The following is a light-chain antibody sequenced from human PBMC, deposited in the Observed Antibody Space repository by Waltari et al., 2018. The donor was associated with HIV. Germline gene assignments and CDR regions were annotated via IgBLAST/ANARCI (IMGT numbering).Light chain of an antibody. V-gene: IGKV3-11*01. CDR3: QQRSNWPSYT. J-gene: IGKJ2*01. CDR2: DAS. Sequence: ELVLTQSPATLSLSPGERATLSCMASQSVSSYLAWYQQKPGQAPSLLIYDASNRATGIPARFSGSGSGTDFTLTISSLEPEDFAVYYCQQRSNWPSYTFGQGTKLEIK. CDR1: QSVSSY.